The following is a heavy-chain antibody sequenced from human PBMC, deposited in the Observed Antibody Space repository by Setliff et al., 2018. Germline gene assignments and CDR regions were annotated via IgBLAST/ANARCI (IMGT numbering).Heavy chain of an antibody. J-gene: IGHJ3*02. V-gene: IGHV4-39*07. D-gene: IGHD3-22*01. Sequence: SETLSLTCTVSGGSISSSSYYWIWIRQPPGKGLEWIGEINHSGSTNYNPSLKSRVTISVDTSKNQFSLKLSSVTAADTAVYYCARVAYYYDSSGYLSGAFDIWGQGTMVTVSS. CDR1: GGSISSSSYY. CDR3: ARVAYYYDSSGYLSGAFDI. CDR2: INHSGST.